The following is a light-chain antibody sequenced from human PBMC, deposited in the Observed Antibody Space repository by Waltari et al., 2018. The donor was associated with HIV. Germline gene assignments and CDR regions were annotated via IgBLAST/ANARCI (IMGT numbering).Light chain of an antibody. CDR3: QVWDRSSDQVI. CDR1: NIESQS. V-gene: IGLV3-21*04. CDR2: FDL. J-gene: IGLJ2*01. Sequence: YELTQPPSVSVAPGPTAMITCGGNNIESQSVQWYQQKPGQAPGLVIYFDLDRPSGIPELFSGSVSGNTATLTISRVDAGDEADYYCQVWDRSSDQVIFGGGTKLTVL.